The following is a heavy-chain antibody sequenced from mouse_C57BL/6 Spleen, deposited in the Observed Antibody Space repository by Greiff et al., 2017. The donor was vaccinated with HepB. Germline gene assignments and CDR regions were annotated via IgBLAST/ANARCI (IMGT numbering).Heavy chain of an antibody. CDR3: ASAYYSNYMDY. D-gene: IGHD2-5*01. CDR1: GYAFSSSW. V-gene: IGHV1-82*01. CDR2: IYPGDGDT. J-gene: IGHJ4*01. Sequence: QVQLQQSGPELVKPGASVKISCKASGYAFSSSWMKWVKQRPGKGLEWIGRIYPGDGDTNYNGKFKGKATLTADKSSSTAYMQLSSLTSEDSAVYFCASAYYSNYMDYWGQGTSVTVSS.